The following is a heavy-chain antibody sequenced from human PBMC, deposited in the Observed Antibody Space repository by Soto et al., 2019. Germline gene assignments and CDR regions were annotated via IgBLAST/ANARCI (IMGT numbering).Heavy chain of an antibody. D-gene: IGHD3-3*01. CDR2: IKSKTDGGTT. CDR3: TTAGWGLFNGGMEWYMPAPDFDY. J-gene: IGHJ4*02. V-gene: IGHV3-15*07. CDR1: GFTFSNAW. Sequence: GGSLRLSCAASGFTFSNAWMNWVRQAPGKGLEWVGRIKSKTDGGTTDYAAPVKGRFTISRDDSKNTLYLQMNSLKTEDTAVYYCTTAGWGLFNGGMEWYMPAPDFDYWGQGTLVTVSS.